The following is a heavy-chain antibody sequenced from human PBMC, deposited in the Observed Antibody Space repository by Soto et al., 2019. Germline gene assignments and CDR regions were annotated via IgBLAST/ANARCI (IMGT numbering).Heavy chain of an antibody. CDR1: GFTFSSYA. J-gene: IGHJ4*02. Sequence: EVQLLESGGGLVQPGGSLRLSCAASGFTFSSYAMSWVRQAPGKGLEWVSAISGSGGSTYYADSVKGRFTISRDNSKHTLYLQMNSLRAEDTAVYYCAKDLGRYSGSYYDYCGRGNLVTVSS. D-gene: IGHD1-26*01. CDR2: ISGSGGST. V-gene: IGHV3-23*01. CDR3: AKDLGRYSGSYYDY.